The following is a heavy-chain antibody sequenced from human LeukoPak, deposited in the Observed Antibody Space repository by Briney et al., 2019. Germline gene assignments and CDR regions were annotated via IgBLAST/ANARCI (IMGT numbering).Heavy chain of an antibody. D-gene: IGHD1-7*01. CDR1: GTSITSTY. J-gene: IGHJ4*02. Sequence: SETLSLTCTVSGTSITSTYWSWIRQPPGRGLESVGYVYDTGDTNYNPSLKSRVTMSLDTSKNQFSLTLSSVTAADTAVYYCARRATSGNYQMLHFDSWGQGILVTVSS. V-gene: IGHV4-59*08. CDR2: VYDTGDT. CDR3: ARRATSGNYQMLHFDS.